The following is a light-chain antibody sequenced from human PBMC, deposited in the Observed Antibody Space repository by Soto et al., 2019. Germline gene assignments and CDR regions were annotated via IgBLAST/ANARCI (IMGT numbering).Light chain of an antibody. Sequence: QSALTQPASVSGSPGQSITISCTGTSSDVGGYNYVSWYQQHPGKAPKLIIYDVSNRPSGVSNRLSGSKSGNTASLTISGLQAEDEADYYCSSYTSSSTLFWDFGTGTKLTVL. CDR3: SSYTSSSTLFWD. J-gene: IGLJ1*01. CDR1: SSDVGGYNY. CDR2: DVS. V-gene: IGLV2-14*01.